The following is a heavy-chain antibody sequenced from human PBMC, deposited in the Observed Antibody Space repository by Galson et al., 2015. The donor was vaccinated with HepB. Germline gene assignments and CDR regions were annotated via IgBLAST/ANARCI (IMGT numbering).Heavy chain of an antibody. Sequence: PALVKPTQTLTLTCTFSGFSLSTSGMCVSWIRQPPGKALEWLALIDWDDDKYYSTSLKTRLTISKDTSKNQVVLTMTNMDPVDTATYYCARIHRDTMVRGAGRLGFDPWGQGTLVTVSS. CDR2: IDWDDDK. D-gene: IGHD3-10*01. CDR3: ARIHRDTMVRGAGRLGFDP. V-gene: IGHV2-70*01. J-gene: IGHJ5*02. CDR1: GFSLSTSGMC.